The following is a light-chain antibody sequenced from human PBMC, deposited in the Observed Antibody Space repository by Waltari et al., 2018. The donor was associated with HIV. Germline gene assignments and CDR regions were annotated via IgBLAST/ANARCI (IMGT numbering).Light chain of an antibody. CDR1: SRDICTYTY. CDR3: SSYAGNNNYV. CDR2: EVN. V-gene: IGLV2-8*01. J-gene: IGLJ1*01. Sequence: QPALTQPPSASGSPGQSVTISCTGTSRDICTYTYVSWYQQHPGRAPNLLIYEVNKRPSGVPDRFSGSKSANTASLTVSGLQVADEADYYCSSYAGNNNYVFGTGTRVTVL.